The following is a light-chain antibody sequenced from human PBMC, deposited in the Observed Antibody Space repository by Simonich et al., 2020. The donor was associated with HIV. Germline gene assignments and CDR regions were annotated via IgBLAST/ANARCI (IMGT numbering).Light chain of an antibody. CDR1: SGHRSYA. J-gene: IGLJ2*01. CDR2: VKSDGSN. Sequence: QLVLTQSPSASASLGASVKLTCTLSSGHRSYAIAWHQQQPEKGPRYLMKVKSDGSNSKGDGIPDRFSASSSGAERYLTISSLQSEDEADYYCQTWGTGIRVFGGGTKLTVL. CDR3: QTWGTGIRV. V-gene: IGLV4-69*01.